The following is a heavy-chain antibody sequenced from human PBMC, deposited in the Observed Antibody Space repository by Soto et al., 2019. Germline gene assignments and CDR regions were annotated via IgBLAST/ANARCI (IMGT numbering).Heavy chain of an antibody. CDR3: ARHGLVAAAGNNWFDP. CDR1: GYSFTSYW. V-gene: IGHV5-51*01. J-gene: IGHJ5*02. Sequence: LGESLKISCKGSGYSFTSYWIGWVRQMPGKGLEWMGIIYPGDSDTRYSPSFQGQVTISADKSISTAYLQWSSLKASDTAMYYCARHGLVAAAGNNWFDPWGQGTLVTVSS. D-gene: IGHD6-13*01. CDR2: IYPGDSDT.